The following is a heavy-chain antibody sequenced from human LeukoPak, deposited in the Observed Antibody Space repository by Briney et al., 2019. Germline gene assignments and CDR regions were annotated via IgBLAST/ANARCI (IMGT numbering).Heavy chain of an antibody. CDR3: AQLLSVGDTRDY. Sequence: PWETLSLTCTGSGGPISSSSYYWGWIRQPPGRELEWIWCIYYNGLTYPHPSLKSRVTISVDTSEKQFALKLTSVPAADTAVDCCAQLLSVGDTRDYWGQGTLVTVSS. CDR2: IYYNGLT. J-gene: IGHJ4*02. V-gene: IGHV4-39*01. CDR1: GGPISSSSYY. D-gene: IGHD3-22*01.